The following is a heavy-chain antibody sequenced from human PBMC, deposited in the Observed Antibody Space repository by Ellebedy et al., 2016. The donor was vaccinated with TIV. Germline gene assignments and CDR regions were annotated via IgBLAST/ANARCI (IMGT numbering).Heavy chain of an antibody. CDR3: ASPSIAVGGTYAFDV. J-gene: IGHJ3*01. D-gene: IGHD6-19*01. CDR1: GHSFTRFW. Sequence: GGSLRLXCKASGHSFTRFWIGWVRQMPGKGLEWMGIIYTGDSDTRYSPSFQGQVTISADKSIDTAYLQWTSLKASDTAVYYCASPSIAVGGTYAFDVWGQGTMVTVSS. CDR2: IYTGDSDT. V-gene: IGHV5-51*01.